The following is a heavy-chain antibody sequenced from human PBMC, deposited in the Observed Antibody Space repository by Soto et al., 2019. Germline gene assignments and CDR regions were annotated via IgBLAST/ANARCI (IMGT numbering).Heavy chain of an antibody. CDR1: GYPFTHYG. Sequence: QVQLVQSGAEVKKPGASVKVSCQTSGYPFTHYGIGWVRQAPGLGLEWMGWISPYNGNTNYAQNLQGRVTLTTDTYTSTVFLEVRLLRSEDTDVYYCGRDLSCERNYYFGIGVWGQGTTITISS. V-gene: IGHV1-18*01. CDR2: ISPYNGNT. CDR3: GRDLSCERNYYFGIGV. J-gene: IGHJ6*01.